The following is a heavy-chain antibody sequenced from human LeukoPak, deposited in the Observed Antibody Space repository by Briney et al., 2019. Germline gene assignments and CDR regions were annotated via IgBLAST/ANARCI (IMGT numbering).Heavy chain of an antibody. CDR3: AREGAYYDILTGYYFSSGPNWFDP. D-gene: IGHD3-9*01. CDR2: ISAYNGNT. J-gene: IGHJ5*02. CDR1: GYTFTSYG. V-gene: IGHV1-18*04. Sequence: ASVKVSCKASGYTFTSYGISWVRQAPGQGLEWMGWISAYNGNTNYAQKLQGRVTMTTDTSTSTAYMELRSLRSDDTAVYYCAREGAYYDILTGYYFSSGPNWFDPWGQGTLVTVSS.